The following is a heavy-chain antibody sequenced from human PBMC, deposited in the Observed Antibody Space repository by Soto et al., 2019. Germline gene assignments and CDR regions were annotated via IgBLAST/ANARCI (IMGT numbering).Heavy chain of an antibody. Sequence: QVQLQESGPGLVKPSQTLSLTCTVSGGSISSGGYYWSWIRQHPGKGLEWIGYIYYSGSTYYNPSLKSRVNISVDTSKNQFSVKLSSVTAADPAAYYCARGNCGGDCYYYDYYGMDVWGQGTTVTVSS. V-gene: IGHV4-31*03. CDR3: ARGNCGGDCYYYDYYGMDV. CDR1: GGSISSGGYY. J-gene: IGHJ6*02. CDR2: IYYSGST. D-gene: IGHD2-21*02.